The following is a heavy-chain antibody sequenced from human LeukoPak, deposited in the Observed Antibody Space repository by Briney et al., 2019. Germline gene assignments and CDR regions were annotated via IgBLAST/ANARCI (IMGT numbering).Heavy chain of an antibody. CDR1: GFTFSSYG. D-gene: IGHD6-19*01. V-gene: IGHV3-23*01. CDR3: ANEVRSGWYGTDY. CDR2: ISGSGGST. J-gene: IGHJ4*02. Sequence: PGGSLRLSCAASGFTFSSYGMSWVRQAPGKGLEWVSAISGSGGSTYYADSVKGRFTISRDNSKNTLYLQMNSLGAEDTAVYYCANEVRSGWYGTDYWGQGTLVTVSS.